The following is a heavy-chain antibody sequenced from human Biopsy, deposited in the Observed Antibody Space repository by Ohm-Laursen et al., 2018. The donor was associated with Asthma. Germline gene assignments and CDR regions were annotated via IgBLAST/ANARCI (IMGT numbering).Heavy chain of an antibody. V-gene: IGHV3-33*01. CDR2: IWFDGSNK. J-gene: IGHJ4*02. CDR3: GRAISSSWWAVEY. Sequence: SLRLSCAASGFTFGSYGLHWVRQAPGKGLEWVADIWFDGSNKHYADSVKGRFTISRDNSKNTLYLQMNSLRAEDTALYYCGRAISSSWWAVEYWGQGTLVTVSS. CDR1: GFTFGSYG. D-gene: IGHD6-6*01.